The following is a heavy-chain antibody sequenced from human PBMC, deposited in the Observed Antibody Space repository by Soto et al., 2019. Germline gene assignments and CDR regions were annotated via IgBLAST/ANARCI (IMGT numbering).Heavy chain of an antibody. CDR3: ARGYCSGGSCYHDAFDI. J-gene: IGHJ3*02. Sequence: GASVKVSCKASGGTFSSYTISWVRQAPGQGLEWMGRIIPILGIANYAQKFQGRVTITADKSTSTAYMELSSLRSEDTAVYYCARGYCSGGSCYHDAFDIWGQGTMVTVSS. D-gene: IGHD2-15*01. V-gene: IGHV1-69*02. CDR2: IIPILGIA. CDR1: GGTFSSYT.